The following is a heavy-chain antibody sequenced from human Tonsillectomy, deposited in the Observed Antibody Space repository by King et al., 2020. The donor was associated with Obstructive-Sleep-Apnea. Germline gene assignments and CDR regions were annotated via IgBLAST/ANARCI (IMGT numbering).Heavy chain of an antibody. Sequence: QLQESGPGLVKPSETLSLTCTVSGGSISSSSYYWGWIRQPPGKGLEWIGSINYSGSTYYNPSLKSRVPTSVDTSKNQCSLKLSSVTAADTAVYYCAQYSSSWHWGQGTLVTVSS. CDR2: INYSGST. J-gene: IGHJ4*02. V-gene: IGHV4-39*07. CDR1: GGSISSSSYY. D-gene: IGHD6-13*01. CDR3: AQYSSSWH.